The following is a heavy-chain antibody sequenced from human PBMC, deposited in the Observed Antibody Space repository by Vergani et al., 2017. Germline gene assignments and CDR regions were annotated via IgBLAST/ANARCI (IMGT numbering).Heavy chain of an antibody. CDR2: ISGSGGST. Sequence: EVQLLESGGGLVQPGGSLRLSCAASGFTFSSYAMSWVRQAPGKGLEWVSAISGSGGSTYYADSVKGRFTISRDNSKNTLYLQMNSRRAEDTAVYYCARAVSRLRYFAWLDYWGQGTLVTVSS. J-gene: IGHJ4*02. CDR3: ARAVSRLRYFAWLDY. V-gene: IGHV3-23*01. D-gene: IGHD3-9*01. CDR1: GFTFSSYA.